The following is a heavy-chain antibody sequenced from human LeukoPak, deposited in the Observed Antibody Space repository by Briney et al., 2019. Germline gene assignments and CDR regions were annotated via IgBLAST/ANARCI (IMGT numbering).Heavy chain of an antibody. J-gene: IGHJ4*02. D-gene: IGHD6-13*01. CDR1: GLTFSDYS. CDR3: AKDAAGPEY. CDR2: ISAGGGST. V-gene: IGHV3-23*01. Sequence: PRGSLRLSCAASGLTFSDYSMTWVRQAPGKGLFWVSGISAGGGSTYYADSVKGRFSISRDNSRNTLYLQMNSLRAEDTAVYYCAKDAAGPEYWGQGTLVTVSS.